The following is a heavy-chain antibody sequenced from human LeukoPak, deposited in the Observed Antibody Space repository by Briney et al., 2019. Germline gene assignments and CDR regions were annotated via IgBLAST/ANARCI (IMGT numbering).Heavy chain of an antibody. D-gene: IGHD3-10*01. CDR1: GYSFTSYW. J-gene: IGHJ4*02. CDR3: ARPSYYYGSGSYSDSYYFDY. Sequence: GESLKISCRGSGYSFTSYWIGWVRQMPGKGLEWMGIIYPGDSDTRYSPSFQGHVTISADKSISTAYLQWSSLKASDTAMYYCARPSYYYGSGSYSDSYYFDYWGQGTLVTVSS. V-gene: IGHV5-51*01. CDR2: IYPGDSDT.